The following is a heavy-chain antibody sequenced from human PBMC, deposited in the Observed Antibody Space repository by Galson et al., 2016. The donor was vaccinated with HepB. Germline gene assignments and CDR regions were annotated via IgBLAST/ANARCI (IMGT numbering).Heavy chain of an antibody. D-gene: IGHD2-8*02. CDR1: AFTFSTYW. Sequence: SLRLSCAASAFTFSTYWMSWVRQAPGKGLEWVSVIYRGGFTYYADAVKGRFTISRDNSENTLYLQMNSLRAEETSVYYCAKLLELYRLGLYDYYGMDVWGKRDHGHSLR. V-gene: IGHV3-66*01. CDR2: IYRGGFT. CDR3: AKLLELYRLGLYDYYGMDV. J-gene: IGHJ6*04.